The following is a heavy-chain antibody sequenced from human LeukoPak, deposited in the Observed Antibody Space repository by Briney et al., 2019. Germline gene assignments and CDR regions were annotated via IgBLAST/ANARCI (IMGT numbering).Heavy chain of an antibody. Sequence: DPSETLSLTCAVCGGSFSGYYWSWIRQPPGKGLEWIGEINHSGSTNYNPSLKSRVTISVDTSKNQFSLKLSSVTAADTAVYYCARLRITIFGVVIRNYYGMDVWGQGTTVTVSS. J-gene: IGHJ6*02. CDR3: ARLRITIFGVVIRNYYGMDV. CDR2: INHSGST. CDR1: GGSFSGYY. D-gene: IGHD3-3*01. V-gene: IGHV4-34*01.